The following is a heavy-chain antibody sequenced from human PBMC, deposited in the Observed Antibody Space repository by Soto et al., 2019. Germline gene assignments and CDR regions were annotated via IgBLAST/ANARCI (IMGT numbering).Heavy chain of an antibody. CDR3: ARVAGRSSWYLLDFDY. V-gene: IGHV3-33*01. CDR2: IWYDGSTK. Sequence: QVHLVESGGGVVQPGRSLRLSCAASGFTFSSYAMHWVRQAPGKGLEWVASIWYDGSTKYYADSVKGRFTISRDNSKNTIYLQVNSLRVEDTAVYYCARVAGRSSWYLLDFDYWGQGTLVTVSS. CDR1: GFTFSSYA. J-gene: IGHJ4*02. D-gene: IGHD6-13*01.